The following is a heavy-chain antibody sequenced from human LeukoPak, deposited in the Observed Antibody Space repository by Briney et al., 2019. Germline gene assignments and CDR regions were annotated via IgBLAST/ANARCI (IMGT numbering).Heavy chain of an antibody. CDR2: ISYDGSSK. Sequence: GGSLTLSCAASGFTFSNYAMHWVRHAPGQGREGVAFISYDGSSKYYADYVKGRFTMSRDNSKNMMDLQMSSLRAEDTAVYYCARRGHDYGDSEWFEPWGQGTLVTVSS. J-gene: IGHJ5*02. V-gene: IGHV3-30*04. CDR3: ARRGHDYGDSEWFEP. CDR1: GFTFSNYA. D-gene: IGHD4-17*01.